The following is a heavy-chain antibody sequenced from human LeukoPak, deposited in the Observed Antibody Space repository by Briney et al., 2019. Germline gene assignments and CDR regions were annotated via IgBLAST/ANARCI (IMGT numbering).Heavy chain of an antibody. CDR2: FDPEDGET. CDR3: ARDRPYPHYSYDYGDYTPFQH. J-gene: IGHJ1*01. V-gene: IGHV1-24*01. CDR1: GYTLTELS. D-gene: IGHD4-17*01. Sequence: ASVKVSCKVSGYTLTELSMHWVRQAPGKGLEWMGGFDPEDGETIYAQKFQGRVTMTEDTSTDTAYMELRSLRSDDTAVYYCARDRPYPHYSYDYGDYTPFQHWGQGTLVTVSS.